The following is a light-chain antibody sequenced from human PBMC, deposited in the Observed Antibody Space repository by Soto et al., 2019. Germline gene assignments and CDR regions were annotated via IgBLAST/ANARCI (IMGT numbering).Light chain of an antibody. CDR3: QQYDNLPLT. J-gene: IGKJ4*01. CDR2: DAS. V-gene: IGKV1-33*01. CDR1: QDMSNY. Sequence: DIQMTQSPSSLSASVGDRVTITCQASQDMSNYLNWYQQKPGKAPKLLIYDASNLETGDPSRFSGSGSGKDFTFTISSLQPEDIATSYCQQYDNLPLTFGGGTKVEIK.